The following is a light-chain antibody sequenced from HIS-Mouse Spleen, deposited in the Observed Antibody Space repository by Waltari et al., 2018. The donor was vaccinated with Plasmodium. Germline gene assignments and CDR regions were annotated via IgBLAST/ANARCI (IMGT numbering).Light chain of an antibody. Sequence: QSVLTQPPSVSGAPGQRVTIPCTGSSSHIGAGYAVPWYQQLPGTAPKLLIYGNSNRPSGVPDRFSGSKSGTSASLAITGLQAEDEADYYCQSYDSSLSGSVFGGGTKLTVL. CDR3: QSYDSSLSGSV. J-gene: IGLJ2*01. CDR1: SSHIGAGYA. V-gene: IGLV1-40*01. CDR2: GNS.